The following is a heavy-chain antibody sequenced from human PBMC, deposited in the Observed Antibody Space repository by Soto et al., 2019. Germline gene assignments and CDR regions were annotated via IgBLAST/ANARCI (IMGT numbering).Heavy chain of an antibody. V-gene: IGHV1-69*13. J-gene: IGHJ4*02. CDR1: GGTFSSYA. Sequence: SVKVSCKASGGTFSSYAISWVRQAPGQGREWMGGIIPIFGTANYAQKFQGRVTITADESTSTAYMELSSLRSEDTAVYYCALIRDYYDSSGYYYGYVHSLDYWGQGTLVTVSS. D-gene: IGHD3-22*01. CDR3: ALIRDYYDSSGYYYGYVHSLDY. CDR2: IIPIFGTA.